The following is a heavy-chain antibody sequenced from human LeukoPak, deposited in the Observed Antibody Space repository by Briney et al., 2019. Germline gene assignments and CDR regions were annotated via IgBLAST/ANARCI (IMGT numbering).Heavy chain of an antibody. V-gene: IGHV1-69*13. D-gene: IGHD4-17*01. J-gene: IGHJ6*02. CDR3: ARDSVLYGGYGYGMDV. CDR2: IIPIFGTA. CDR1: GGTFSSYA. Sequence: SVEVSCKASGGTFSSYAISWVRQAPGQGLEWMGGIIPIFGTANYAQKFQGRVTITADESTSTAYMELSSLRSEDTAVYYCARDSVLYGGYGYGMDVWGQGTTVTVSS.